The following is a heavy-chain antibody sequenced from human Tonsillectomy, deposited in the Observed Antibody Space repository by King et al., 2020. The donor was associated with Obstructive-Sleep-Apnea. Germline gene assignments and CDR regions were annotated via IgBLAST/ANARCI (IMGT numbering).Heavy chain of an antibody. CDR2: IYYTGCT. CDR1: GGSISSRSYY. CDR3: ARVGIVGPTRFDYYGLDV. Sequence: QLQESGPGLVKPSQTLSLTCTVSGGSISSRSYYWSWFRQPPGEGLEWIGVIYYTGCTYYNPSVMSRVSISVDTSKNQFSLRLSSVTAADTAVYYCARVGIVGPTRFDYYGLDVWGKGTTVTVSS. D-gene: IGHD1-26*01. V-gene: IGHV4-30-4*01. J-gene: IGHJ6*04.